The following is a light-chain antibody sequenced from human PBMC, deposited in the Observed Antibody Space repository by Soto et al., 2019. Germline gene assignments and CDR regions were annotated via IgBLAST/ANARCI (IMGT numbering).Light chain of an antibody. J-gene: IGLJ1*01. Sequence: SYELTQPPSVSVSPGQTASITCSGDKLGDKYACWYQQKPGQSPVLVIYQDTKRPSGIPERFSGSNSGNTATLTISGTQAMDEADYYCQAWDSSTAPSCVFGTGTKLTVL. CDR3: QAWDSSTAPSCV. CDR1: KLGDKY. V-gene: IGLV3-1*01. CDR2: QDT.